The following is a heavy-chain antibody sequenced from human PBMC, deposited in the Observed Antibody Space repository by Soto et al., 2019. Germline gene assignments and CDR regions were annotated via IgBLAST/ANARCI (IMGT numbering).Heavy chain of an antibody. D-gene: IGHD5-12*01. J-gene: IGHJ4*02. CDR2: ISAYNGNT. CDR3: AARGTADVDIVSTISGYYLDY. V-gene: IGHV1-18*01. Sequence: ASVKVSCKASGYTFTSYGISWVRQAPGQGLEWMGWISAYNGNTNYAQKLQGRVTMTTDTSTSTAYMELRSLRSDDTAVYYCAARGTADVDIVSTISGYYLDYWGQGTLVTVSS. CDR1: GYTFTSYG.